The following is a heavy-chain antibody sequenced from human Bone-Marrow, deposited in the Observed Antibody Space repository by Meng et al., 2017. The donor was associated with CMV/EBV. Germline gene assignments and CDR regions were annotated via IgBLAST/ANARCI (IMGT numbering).Heavy chain of an antibody. D-gene: IGHD3-3*01. Sequence: GESLRISCAASVFTISSYAMHWVRQAPGKGLEWVAVISYDGSNKYYANSVKGRFTISRDNSKNTLYLQMNSLRAEDTAVYYCARDAKENDFWSGYYYYYYGMDVWGQGTTVTVSS. CDR3: ARDAKENDFWSGYYYYYYGMDV. V-gene: IGHV3-30-3*01. CDR2: ISYDGSNK. CDR1: VFTISSYA. J-gene: IGHJ6*02.